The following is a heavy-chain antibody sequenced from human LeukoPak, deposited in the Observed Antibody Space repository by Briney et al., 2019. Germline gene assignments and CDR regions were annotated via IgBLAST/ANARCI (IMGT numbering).Heavy chain of an antibody. J-gene: IGHJ4*02. D-gene: IGHD5-18*01. CDR1: GFSFSSHV. CDR3: AKDRGYSYGYFDY. Sequence: PGGSLRLSCAASGFSFSSHVMHWVRQAPGKGLEWVAVISYDGSNKYYADSVKGRFTISRDNSKNTLYLQMNSLRAEDTAVYYCAKDRGYSYGYFDYWGQGTLVTVSS. V-gene: IGHV3-30*18. CDR2: ISYDGSNK.